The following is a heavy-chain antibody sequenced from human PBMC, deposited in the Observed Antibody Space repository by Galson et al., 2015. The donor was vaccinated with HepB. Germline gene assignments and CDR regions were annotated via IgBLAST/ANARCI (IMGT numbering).Heavy chain of an antibody. Sequence: SVKVSCKASGYSFTSHYVHWVRRAPGHGLEWMGIIIPSSGGTTYAQKFHGRVTMTRDTSTNTVYMELSSLRYEDTAIYYCARDNERSRSGWIDPWGQGTLVIVSS. V-gene: IGHV1-46*01. J-gene: IGHJ5*02. CDR3: ARDNERSRSGWIDP. CDR1: GYSFTSHY. D-gene: IGHD3-10*01. CDR2: IIPSSGGT.